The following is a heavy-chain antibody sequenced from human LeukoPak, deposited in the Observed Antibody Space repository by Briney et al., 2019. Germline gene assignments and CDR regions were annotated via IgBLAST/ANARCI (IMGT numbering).Heavy chain of an antibody. CDR1: GGSFSGYY. Sequence: PSETLFLTCAVYGGSFSGYYWSWIRQPPGKGLEWIGYIYYSGSTNYNPSLKSRVTISVDTSKNQFSLKLSSVTAADTAVYYCARDRSHDYYYYGMDVWGQGTTVTVSS. CDR3: ARDRSHDYYYYGMDV. J-gene: IGHJ6*02. V-gene: IGHV4-59*01. CDR2: IYYSGST.